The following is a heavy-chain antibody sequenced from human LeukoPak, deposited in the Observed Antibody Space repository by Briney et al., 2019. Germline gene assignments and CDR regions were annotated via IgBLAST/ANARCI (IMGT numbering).Heavy chain of an antibody. CDR1: GGSFSGYY. CDR3: ARSIAVAALDY. CDR2: INHSGST. J-gene: IGHJ4*02. D-gene: IGHD6-19*01. V-gene: IGHV4-34*01. Sequence: SETLSLTCAVYGGSFSGYYWSRIRQPPGKGLEWIGEINHSGSTNYNPSLKSRVTISVDTSKNQFSLKLSSVTAADTAVCYCARSIAVAALDYWGQGTLVTVSS.